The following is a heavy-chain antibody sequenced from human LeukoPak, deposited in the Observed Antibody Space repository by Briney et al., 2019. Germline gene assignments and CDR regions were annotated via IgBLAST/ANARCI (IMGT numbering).Heavy chain of an antibody. D-gene: IGHD5-18*01. CDR2: ISYDGSNK. J-gene: IGHJ4*02. V-gene: IGHV3-30-3*01. CDR3: ARDPWRGDTAMVYPHY. CDR1: GFTFSRYA. Sequence: GGSLRLPCAASGFTFSRYAMHWVRQAPGKGLEWVAVISYDGSNKYYADSVKGRFTISRDNSKNTLYLQMNSLRAEDTAVYYCARDPWRGDTAMVYPHYWGQGTLVTVSS.